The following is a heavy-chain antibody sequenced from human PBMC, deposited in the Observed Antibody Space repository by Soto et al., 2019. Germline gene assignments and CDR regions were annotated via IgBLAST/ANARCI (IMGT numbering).Heavy chain of an antibody. Sequence: TGGSLRLSCAASGFTFSSYSMNWVRQAPGKGLEWVSSISSSSSYIYYADSVKGRFTISRDNAKNSLYLQMNSLRAEDTAVYYCARDGSYYDILTGYTWFDPWGQGTLVTVSS. CDR1: GFTFSSYS. CDR2: ISSSSSYI. D-gene: IGHD3-9*01. V-gene: IGHV3-21*01. CDR3: ARDGSYYDILTGYTWFDP. J-gene: IGHJ5*02.